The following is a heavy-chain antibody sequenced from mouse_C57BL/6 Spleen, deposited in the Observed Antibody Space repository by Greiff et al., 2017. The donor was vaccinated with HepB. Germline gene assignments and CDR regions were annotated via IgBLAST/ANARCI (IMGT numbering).Heavy chain of an antibody. J-gene: IGHJ4*01. CDR2: IHPNSGST. D-gene: IGHD1-1*01. CDR1: GYTFNSYW. CDR3: ERRGRYYGISYFYAMDY. V-gene: IGHV1-64*01. Sequence: VQLQQPGAELVKPGASVKLSCKASGYTFNSYWMHWVKQRPGKGLEWIGMIHPNSGSTNYNEKFKSKATLTVDKSSSTAYMQLSSLTSEDSAVYYSERRGRYYGISYFYAMDYWGQGTSVTVSA.